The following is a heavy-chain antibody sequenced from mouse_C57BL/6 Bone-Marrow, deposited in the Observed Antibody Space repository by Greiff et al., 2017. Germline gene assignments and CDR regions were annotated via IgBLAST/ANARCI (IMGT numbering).Heavy chain of an antibody. J-gene: IGHJ2*01. CDR2: IWTGGGT. D-gene: IGHD1-1*01. V-gene: IGHV2-9-1*01. CDR1: GFSLTSYA. Sequence: VKLEESGPGLVAPSQSLSITCTVSGFSLTSYAISWVRQPPGKGLEWLGVIWTGGGTNYNSALKSRLSISKDNSKSQVFLKMNSLQTDDTARYYCARIDYGSSLYFDYWGQGTTLTVSS. CDR3: ARIDYGSSLYFDY.